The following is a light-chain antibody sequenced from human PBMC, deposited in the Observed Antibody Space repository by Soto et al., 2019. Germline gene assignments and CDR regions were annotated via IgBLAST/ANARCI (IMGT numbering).Light chain of an antibody. V-gene: IGKV3-20*01. CDR1: QSVSSSY. CDR3: SQYATSPPHT. Sequence: VTLSLSPGEIATLSCRASQSVSSSYLAWYQQKAGQAPRLLIYGASSRATGIADRFSGSGSGTDFTLTISSLEPEDDAVYYCSQYATSPPHTFGQGTNVDIK. J-gene: IGKJ2*01. CDR2: GAS.